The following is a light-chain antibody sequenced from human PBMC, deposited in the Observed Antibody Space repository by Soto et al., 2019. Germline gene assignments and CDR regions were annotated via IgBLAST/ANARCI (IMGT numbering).Light chain of an antibody. CDR1: SSDDGGYNY. CDR2: EVS. V-gene: IGLV2-8*01. CDR3: SSYAGSNNVV. J-gene: IGLJ2*01. Sequence: QSALTQPPSASGSPGQSVTISCTGTSSDDGGYNYVSWYQQHPGKAPKLMIYEVSKRSSGVPDRFSGSKSGNTASLTVSGLQAEDEADYYCSSYAGSNNVVFGGGTKLTVL.